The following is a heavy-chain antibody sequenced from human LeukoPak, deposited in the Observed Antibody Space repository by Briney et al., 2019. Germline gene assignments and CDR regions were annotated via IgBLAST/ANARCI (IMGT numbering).Heavy chain of an antibody. V-gene: IGHV3-30*02. J-gene: IGHJ4*02. CDR2: IRYDGTNK. D-gene: IGHD3-22*01. CDR1: GFTFSSCG. CDR3: AKDLWYFDNTGYRYSFDY. Sequence: QSGRSLRLSCAASGFTFSSCGMHWVRQAPGKGLEGVAFIRYDGTNKYYADSVKGRFTISRDNSKNTLYLQMNSLRAEDTAVFYCAKDLWYFDNTGYRYSFDYWGQGTLVTVSS.